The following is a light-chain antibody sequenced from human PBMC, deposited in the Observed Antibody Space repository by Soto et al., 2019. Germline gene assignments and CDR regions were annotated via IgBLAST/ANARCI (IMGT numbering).Light chain of an antibody. Sequence: EIVMTQSPATLSVSPGETATLSCRASQSISSNLAWYQQKPGQSPRLLIYGASSRATGVPVRFSGSGSGVAFTLTISGLQSEDFGVYYCQQYGSSYWTFGQGTKV. CDR1: QSISSN. V-gene: IGKV3-15*01. J-gene: IGKJ1*01. CDR2: GAS. CDR3: QQYGSSYWT.